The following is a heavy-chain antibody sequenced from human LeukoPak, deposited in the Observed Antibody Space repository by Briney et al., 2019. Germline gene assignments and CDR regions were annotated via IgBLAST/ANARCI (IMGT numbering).Heavy chain of an antibody. J-gene: IGHJ4*02. V-gene: IGHV1-8*01. CDR1: GYTFTSYD. D-gene: IGHD5-18*01. Sequence: WASVKVSCKASGYTFTSYDINWVRPATGQGLEWMGWMNPNSGNTGYAQKFQGRVTMTRNTSISTAYMELGSLRSEDTAVYYCARGLGYSYGFFPNWGQGTLVTVSS. CDR2: MNPNSGNT. CDR3: ARGLGYSYGFFPN.